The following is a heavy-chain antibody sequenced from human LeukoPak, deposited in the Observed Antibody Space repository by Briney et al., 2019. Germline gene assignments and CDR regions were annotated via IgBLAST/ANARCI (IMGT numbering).Heavy chain of an antibody. D-gene: IGHD6-13*01. Sequence: GGSLRLSCAASGFTFSSYAMSWVRQTPGKGLEWVSAISGSGGSTYYADSVKRRFTISGDNSKNTLYLQMNSLRGEDTAVYYCAKDWKYSSSWGPAFDIWGQGTMVTVSS. CDR1: GFTFSSYA. CDR2: ISGSGGST. V-gene: IGHV3-23*01. CDR3: AKDWKYSSSWGPAFDI. J-gene: IGHJ3*02.